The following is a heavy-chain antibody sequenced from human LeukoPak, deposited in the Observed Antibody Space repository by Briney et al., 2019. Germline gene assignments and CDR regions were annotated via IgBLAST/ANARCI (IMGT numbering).Heavy chain of an antibody. CDR3: ARDRDIDAFDI. V-gene: IGHV1-69*05. CDR1: GGTFSSYA. J-gene: IGHJ3*02. CDR2: IIPIFGTA. D-gene: IGHD2-15*01. Sequence: SVKVSFKSSGGTFSSYAISWVRQAPGQGHEWMGGIIPIFGTANYAQKFQGRVTITTDESTSTAYMELSSLRSEDTAVYYCARDRDIDAFDIWGQGTMVTVSS.